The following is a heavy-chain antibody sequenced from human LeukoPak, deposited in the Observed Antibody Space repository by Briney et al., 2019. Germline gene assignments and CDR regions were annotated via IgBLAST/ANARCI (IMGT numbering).Heavy chain of an antibody. Sequence: GASVKVSCKASGGTFSSYAISWVRQAPGQGLEWMGWINPNSGGTNYAQKFQGRVTMTRDTSISTAYMELSRLRSDDTAVYYCARERLHVSIAARQVAFDIWGQGTMVTVSS. CDR3: ARERLHVSIAARQVAFDI. CDR1: GGTFSSYA. V-gene: IGHV1-2*02. J-gene: IGHJ3*02. D-gene: IGHD6-6*01. CDR2: INPNSGGT.